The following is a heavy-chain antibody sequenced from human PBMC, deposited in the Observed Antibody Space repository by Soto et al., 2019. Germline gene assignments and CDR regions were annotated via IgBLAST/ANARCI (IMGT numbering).Heavy chain of an antibody. CDR3: ARGGRIAAAGTVRGGYYYNYYGMEV. CDR1: GGSISSGGYS. V-gene: IGHV4-30-2*01. Sequence: SSETLSLTCAVSGGSISSGGYSWSWIRQPPGKGLEWIGYIYHSGSTYYNPSLKSRVTISVDRSKNQFSLKLSSVTAADTAVYYCARGGRIAAAGTVRGGYYYNYYGMEVWGKGTRVTVPS. CDR2: IYHSGST. D-gene: IGHD6-13*01. J-gene: IGHJ6*04.